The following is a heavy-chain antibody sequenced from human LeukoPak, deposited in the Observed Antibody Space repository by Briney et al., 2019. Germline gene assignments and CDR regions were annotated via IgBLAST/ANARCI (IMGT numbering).Heavy chain of an antibody. CDR1: GFTFDDYT. J-gene: IGHJ6*02. CDR3: AKGAQDIVVVVIAGTYYGMDV. V-gene: IGHV3-43*01. CDR2: ISWDGGST. D-gene: IGHD2-15*01. Sequence: GGSLRLSCAASGFTFDDYTMHWVRQAPGKGLEWVSLISWDGGSTYYADSVKGRSTISRDNSKNTLYLQMNSLRAEDTAVYYCAKGAQDIVVVVIAGTYYGMDVWGQGTTVTVSS.